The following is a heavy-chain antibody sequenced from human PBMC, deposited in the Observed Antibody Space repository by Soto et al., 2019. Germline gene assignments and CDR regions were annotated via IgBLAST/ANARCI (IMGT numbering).Heavy chain of an antibody. CDR3: ARGVTAGVDY. D-gene: IGHD1-26*01. CDR2: MQPSSGRT. CDR1: GYSFTSLD. J-gene: IGHJ4*02. Sequence: ASVKVSCNASGYSFTSLDINWVRQTTGQGLEWMGWMQPSSGRTGYAQKFQGRVTMTRDTSINTAYMELSSLTSDDTAFYYCARGVTAGVDYWGQGTLVTVSS. V-gene: IGHV1-8*01.